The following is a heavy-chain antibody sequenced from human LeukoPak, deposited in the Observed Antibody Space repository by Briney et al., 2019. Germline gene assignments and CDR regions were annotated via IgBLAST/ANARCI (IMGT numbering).Heavy chain of an antibody. CDR3: AKFRAAAGPRDFDY. J-gene: IGHJ4*02. CDR2: LSGSGSNT. CDR1: GFTFSSYA. Sequence: TGGSLRLSCAASGFTFSSYAMTWVRQAPGKGLEWVSTLSGSGSNTYYADSVKGRFSISRDNSQSTLYLQMNSLRAEDTAVYYCAKFRAAAGPRDFDYWGQETLVTVSS. V-gene: IGHV3-23*01. D-gene: IGHD6-13*01.